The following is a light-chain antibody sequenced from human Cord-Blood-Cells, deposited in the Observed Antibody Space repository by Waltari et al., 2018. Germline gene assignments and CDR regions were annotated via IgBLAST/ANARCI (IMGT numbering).Light chain of an antibody. J-gene: IGLJ3*02. CDR1: ALPKQY. CDR3: QSADSSGTYWV. Sequence: SYELTQPPSVSVSPGQTARITCSGAALPKQYAYWYPQTPGQAPLLVIYKDSERPSGIPERFSGSSSGTTVTLTISGVQTEDEADYYCQSADSSGTYWVFGGGTKLTVL. V-gene: IGLV3-25*03. CDR2: KDS.